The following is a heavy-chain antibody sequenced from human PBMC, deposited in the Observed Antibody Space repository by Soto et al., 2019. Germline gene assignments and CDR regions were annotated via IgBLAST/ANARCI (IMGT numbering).Heavy chain of an antibody. J-gene: IGHJ4*02. CDR2: ISSSSSTI. D-gene: IGHD3-22*01. Sequence: EVHLVESGGGLVQPGGSLRLSCAASGFIFSSYGINWVRQAPGKGLEWVSFISSSSSTIYYADSVKGRFTISRDNAKNSLYLQMNSLRDEDTAVYYCARDVGYYYDSSGYYRFDYWGQGTLVTVSS. CDR3: ARDVGYYYDSSGYYRFDY. V-gene: IGHV3-48*02. CDR1: GFIFSSYG.